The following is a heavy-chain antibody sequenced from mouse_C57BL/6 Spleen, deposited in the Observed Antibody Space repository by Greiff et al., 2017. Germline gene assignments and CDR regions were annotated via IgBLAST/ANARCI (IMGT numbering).Heavy chain of an antibody. CDR2: IDPETGGT. D-gene: IGHD1-1*01. J-gene: IGHJ2*01. CDR1: GYTFTDYE. Sequence: VKLMESRAELVRPGASVTLSCKASGYTFTDYEMHWVKQTPVHGLEWIGAIDPETGGTAYNQKFKGKAILTADKSSSTAYMELRSLTSEDSAVYYCTRRDYYGSRDYWGQGTTLTVSS. V-gene: IGHV1-15*01. CDR3: TRRDYYGSRDY.